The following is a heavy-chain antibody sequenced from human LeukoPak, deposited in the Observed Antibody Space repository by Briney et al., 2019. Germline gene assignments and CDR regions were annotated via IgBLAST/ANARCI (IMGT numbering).Heavy chain of an antibody. D-gene: IGHD3-9*01. CDR3: ARLSPYYDILTGYYFDY. V-gene: IGHV4-59*08. J-gene: IGHJ4*02. CDR1: GGSITSYY. CDR2: IYYSGST. Sequence: SETLSLTCTVSGGSITSYYFSWIRQPPGKGLERIGYIYYSGSTYYNPSLKSRVTISLDTSQNQFSLKLNSVTAADTAVYYCARLSPYYDILTGYYFDYWGQGTLVTVSS.